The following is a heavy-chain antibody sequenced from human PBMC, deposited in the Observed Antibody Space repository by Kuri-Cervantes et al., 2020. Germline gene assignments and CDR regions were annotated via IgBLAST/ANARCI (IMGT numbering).Heavy chain of an antibody. CDR1: GFTVSSSY. V-gene: IGHV3-53*01. CDR3: ARNYDILTGYYDGYFDY. D-gene: IGHD3-9*01. Sequence: GESLKISCLASGFTVSSSYMTWVRQAPEKGLEWVSVIYSGGSTYYADSVKGRFTISRDNSKNTVYLQMNSLRAEDTDVYYCARNYDILTGYYDGYFDYWGQGALVTVSS. J-gene: IGHJ4*02. CDR2: IYSGGST.